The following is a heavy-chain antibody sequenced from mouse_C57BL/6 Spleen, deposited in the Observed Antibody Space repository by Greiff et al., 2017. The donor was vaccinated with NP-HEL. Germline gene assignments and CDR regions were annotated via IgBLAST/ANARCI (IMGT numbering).Heavy chain of an antibody. CDR2: ISSGGSYT. CDR3: ARQLGAAY. J-gene: IGHJ3*01. V-gene: IGHV5-6*01. D-gene: IGHD2-14*01. Sequence: EVKLVESGGDLVKPGGSLKLSCAASGFTFSSYGMSWVRQTPDKRLEWVATISSGGSYTYYPDSVKGRFTISRDNAKNTLYLQMSSLKSEDTAMYYCARQLGAAYWGKGTLVTVSA. CDR1: GFTFSSYG.